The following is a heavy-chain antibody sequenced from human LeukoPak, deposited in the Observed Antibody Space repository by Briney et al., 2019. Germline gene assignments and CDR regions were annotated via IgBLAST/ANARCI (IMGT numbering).Heavy chain of an antibody. Sequence: GASVKVSCKASGYTFTGYYMHWVRQAPGQGLEWMGWINPNRGGTNYAQKFQGRVTMTRDTSISTAYMELSRLRSDDTAVYYCARVGVWYSGYGPIDYWGQGTLVTVSP. CDR3: ARVGVWYSGYGPIDY. D-gene: IGHD5-12*01. CDR1: GYTFTGYY. J-gene: IGHJ4*02. V-gene: IGHV1-2*02. CDR2: INPNRGGT.